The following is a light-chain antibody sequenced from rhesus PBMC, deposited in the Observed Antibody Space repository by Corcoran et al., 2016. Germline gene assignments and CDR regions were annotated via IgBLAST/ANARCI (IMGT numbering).Light chain of an antibody. J-gene: IGKJ2*01. CDR2: EAS. CDR1: QGITND. V-gene: IGKV1-22*01. Sequence: DIQMTQSPSSLSAPVGDRVTITCRASQGITNDLAWYQQKPGETPKLLIYEASSLQSGIPSRFSGSGSGTDFTLTISSLQSEDFATYYCQHYSSTPYSFSQGTKVEIK. CDR3: QHYSSTPYS.